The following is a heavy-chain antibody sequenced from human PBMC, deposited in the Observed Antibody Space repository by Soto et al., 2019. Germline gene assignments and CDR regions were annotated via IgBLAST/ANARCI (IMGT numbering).Heavy chain of an antibody. CDR3: ARPLTMVRGVIADEYYGMDV. CDR2: IYYSGST. V-gene: IGHV4-39*01. CDR1: GGSISSSSYY. D-gene: IGHD3-10*01. Sequence: KPSETLSLTCTVSGGSISSSSYYWGWIRQPPGKGLEWIGSIYYSGSTYYNPSLKSRVTISVDTSKNQFSLKLSSVTAADTAVYYCARPLTMVRGVIADEYYGMDVWGQGNTVTVSS. J-gene: IGHJ6*02.